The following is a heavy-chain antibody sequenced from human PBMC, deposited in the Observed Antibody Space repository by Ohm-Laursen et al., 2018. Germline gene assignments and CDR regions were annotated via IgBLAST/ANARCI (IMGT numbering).Heavy chain of an antibody. J-gene: IGHJ4*02. Sequence: GASVKVSCKASGFTFTSSAMQWVRQARGQRLEWIGWIVVGSGNTNYAQKFQERVTITRDMSTSTAYMELSSLRSEDTAIYYCATLLYSAYAQGHYWGQGTLVTVSA. CDR1: GFTFTSSA. D-gene: IGHD5-12*01. V-gene: IGHV1-58*02. CDR2: IVVGSGNT. CDR3: ATLLYSAYAQGHY.